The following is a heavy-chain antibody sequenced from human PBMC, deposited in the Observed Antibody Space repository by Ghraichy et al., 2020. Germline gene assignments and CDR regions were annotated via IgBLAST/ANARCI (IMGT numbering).Heavy chain of an antibody. CDR3: ARRGTPPCITNCPPI. J-gene: IGHJ3*02. Sequence: SETLSLTCTVSGGSISSSAYYWVWIRQPPGKGLEWIGSIYYGGSTYYSPSLRSRVTVSVDTSKNQFSLKLSSVTAADTAVYYCARRGTPPCITNCPPIWGQGTMVTVSS. CDR1: GGSISSSAYY. CDR2: IYYGGST. V-gene: IGHV4-39*01. D-gene: IGHD2-2*01.